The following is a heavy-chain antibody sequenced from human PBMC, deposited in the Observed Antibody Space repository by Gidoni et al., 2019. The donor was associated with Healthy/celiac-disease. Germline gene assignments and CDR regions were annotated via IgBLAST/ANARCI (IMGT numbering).Heavy chain of an antibody. Sequence: QVQLVESGGGVVQPGRSLRLSCAASGFTFSSYGMHWVRQAPGKGLEWVAVISYDGSNKYYADSVKGRFTISRDNSKNTLYLQMNSLRAEDTAVYYCAKDRGIVLVVYAFDYWDQGTLVTVSS. V-gene: IGHV3-30*18. CDR2: ISYDGSNK. CDR1: GFTFSSYG. CDR3: AKDRGIVLVVYAFDY. J-gene: IGHJ4*02. D-gene: IGHD2-8*02.